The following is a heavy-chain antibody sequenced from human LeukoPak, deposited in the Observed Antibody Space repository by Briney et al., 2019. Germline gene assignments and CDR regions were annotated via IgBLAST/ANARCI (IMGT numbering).Heavy chain of an antibody. CDR2: IYYSGST. CDR1: GGSISSGDYY. CDR3: ARVGVITMVRGVIFD. D-gene: IGHD3-10*01. Sequence: PSQTLSLTCTVSGGSISSGDYYWSWIRQPPGKGLEWIGYIYYSGSTYYNPSLKSRVTISVDTSKNQFSLKLSSVTAADTAVYYCARVGVITMVRGVIFDWGQGTLVTVSS. J-gene: IGHJ4*02. V-gene: IGHV4-30-4*01.